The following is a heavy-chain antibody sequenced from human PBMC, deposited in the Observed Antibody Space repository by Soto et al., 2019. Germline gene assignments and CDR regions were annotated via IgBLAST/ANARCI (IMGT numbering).Heavy chain of an antibody. CDR3: AKDEVLVVAVARDYYGMDV. CDR1: GYTFSRHG. J-gene: IGHJ6*02. D-gene: IGHD2-15*01. V-gene: IGHV1-18*01. CDR2: ISADNGNT. Sequence: ASVKVSCKASGYTFSRHGISWVRQAPGQGLDWMGWISADNGNTKYAQKFQGRVTMTRDTPASTAYMELSSLRSEDTAVYYCAKDEVLVVAVARDYYGMDVWGQGTTVTVSS.